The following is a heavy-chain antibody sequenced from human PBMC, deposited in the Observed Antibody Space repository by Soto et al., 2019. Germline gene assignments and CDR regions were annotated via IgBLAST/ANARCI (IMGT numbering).Heavy chain of an antibody. CDR2: IYYSGST. V-gene: IGHV4-31*03. CDR1: GGSISSGGYF. CDR3: AREGAAPYYYYGMDV. Sequence: QVQLQESGPGLVKPSQTLSLTCTVSGGSISSGGYFWSWIRQHPGKGLEWLGFIYYSGSTYCNPSLKSRVTISIDTSKNQFSLKVSSVTAADTAVYYCAREGAAPYYYYGMDVWGQGTTVTVSS. J-gene: IGHJ6*02. D-gene: IGHD6-6*01.